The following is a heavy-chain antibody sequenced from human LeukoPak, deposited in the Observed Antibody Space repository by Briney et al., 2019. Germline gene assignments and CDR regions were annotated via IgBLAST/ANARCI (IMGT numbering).Heavy chain of an antibody. CDR3: AKDSRYYYDSSGYYPIGGAFDI. Sequence: GGSLRLSCAASGFTFSSYAMSWVRQAPGKGLEWVSAISGSGGSTYYADSVKGRFTISRDNSKNTLYLQMNSLRAEDTAVYYCAKDSRYYYDSSGYYPIGGAFDIWGQGTMVTVSS. V-gene: IGHV3-23*01. CDR2: ISGSGGST. J-gene: IGHJ3*02. D-gene: IGHD3-22*01. CDR1: GFTFSSYA.